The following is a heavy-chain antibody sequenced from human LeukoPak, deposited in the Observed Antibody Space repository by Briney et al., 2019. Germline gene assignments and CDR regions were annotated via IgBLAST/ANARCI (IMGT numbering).Heavy chain of an antibody. CDR2: ISGGGSNT. D-gene: IGHD1-14*01. CDR1: GFTFRSYA. V-gene: IGHV3-23*01. CDR3: AKLSGIRGTHLAISD. Sequence: GGSLRLSCAASGFTFRSYAMSWVRQAPGKGLEWVSSISGGGSNTYYADSVKGRFTISRDNSKNTLYLLMNSLRAEDTAVYFCAKLSGIRGTHLAISDWGQGTLVTVSS. J-gene: IGHJ4*02.